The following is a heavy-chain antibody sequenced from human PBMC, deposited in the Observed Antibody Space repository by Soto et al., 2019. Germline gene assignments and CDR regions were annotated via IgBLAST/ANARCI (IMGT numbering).Heavy chain of an antibody. D-gene: IGHD5-18*01. J-gene: IGHJ4*02. CDR1: GGSISSGDHY. CDR3: SRVTAMGKEFDS. Sequence: QVQLQESGPGLVKPSQTLSLICTVSGGSISSGDHYWSWTRQPPGKGLEWIGYIYYSGSTYYNKSLKSRVTISVDTPENQFSLKLNSVTAADTAVYYCSRVTAMGKEFDSWGQGTLVTVSS. V-gene: IGHV4-30-4*01. CDR2: IYYSGST.